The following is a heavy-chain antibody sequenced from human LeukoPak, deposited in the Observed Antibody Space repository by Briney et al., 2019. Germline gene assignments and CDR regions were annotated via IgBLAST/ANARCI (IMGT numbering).Heavy chain of an antibody. J-gene: IGHJ4*02. Sequence: PSETLSLTCTVSGGSISSYYWSWIRQPPGKGLEWIGYIYYSGSTYFNPSLKRRVTISVDTSKNQFSLKLSSVTAADTAVYYCASLYDYFDYWGQGTLVTVSS. D-gene: IGHD5/OR15-5a*01. CDR3: ASLYDYFDY. CDR2: IYYSGST. CDR1: GGSISSYY. V-gene: IGHV4-59*12.